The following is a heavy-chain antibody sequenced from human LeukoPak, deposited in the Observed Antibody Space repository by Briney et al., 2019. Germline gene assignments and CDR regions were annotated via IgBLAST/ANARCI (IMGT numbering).Heavy chain of an antibody. D-gene: IGHD2-2*02. V-gene: IGHV1-2*02. CDR3: ARGGGTYCSSTSCYKYFDY. J-gene: IGHJ4*02. Sequence: ASVKVSCKASGYTFTGYYMHWVRQAPGQGLEWMGWINPNSGGTNYAQKFQGRVTMTRDTSISTAYMELSRLRSDDTAVYYCARGGGTYCSSTSCYKYFDYWGQGTLVTVSS. CDR1: GYTFTGYY. CDR2: INPNSGGT.